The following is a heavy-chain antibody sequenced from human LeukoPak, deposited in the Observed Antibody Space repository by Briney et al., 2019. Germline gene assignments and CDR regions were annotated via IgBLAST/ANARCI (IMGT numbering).Heavy chain of an antibody. D-gene: IGHD1-26*01. J-gene: IGHJ4*02. V-gene: IGHV3-23*01. CDR3: AKGQRWESPHYLDS. CDR2: ISASGGST. CDR1: GFTFSSSA. Sequence: GGSLRLSCAASGFTFSSSAMSWVRQVPGKGLEWVSGISASGGSTYYADSVRGRFTISRDNSKNTLYVQMNSLRDEDTAVYYCAKGQRWESPHYLDSWGQGTLVTVSS.